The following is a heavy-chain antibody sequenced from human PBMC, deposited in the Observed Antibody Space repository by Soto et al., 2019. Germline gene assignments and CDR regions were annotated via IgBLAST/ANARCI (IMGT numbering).Heavy chain of an antibody. Sequence: RASVKVSCKASGYIFTSYGISWVRQAPGQGLEWMGWISTYNHNTNYARKVQGRVAVTTDTSTHTAYMELRSLTSDDTAMYYCARGTPPLEPFDYWGQGTLVTVSS. CDR1: GYIFTSYG. D-gene: IGHD1-1*01. V-gene: IGHV1-18*01. J-gene: IGHJ4*02. CDR3: ARGTPPLEPFDY. CDR2: ISTYNHNT.